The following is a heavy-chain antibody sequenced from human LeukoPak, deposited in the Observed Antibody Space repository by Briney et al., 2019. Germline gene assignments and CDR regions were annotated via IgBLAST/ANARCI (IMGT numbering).Heavy chain of an antibody. Sequence: PGGSLRLSCAASGFTFSSYGMHWVRQAPGKGLEWVAVISYDGSKKYYADSVKGRFTISRDNSKNTLYLQMNSLRAEDTAAYYCAKTATSYYDYWGQGTLVTVSS. CDR3: AKTATSYYDY. J-gene: IGHJ4*02. V-gene: IGHV3-30*18. CDR1: GFTFSSYG. D-gene: IGHD2-2*01. CDR2: ISYDGSKK.